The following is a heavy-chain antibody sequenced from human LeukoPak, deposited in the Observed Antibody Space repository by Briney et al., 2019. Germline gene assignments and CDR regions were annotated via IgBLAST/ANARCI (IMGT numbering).Heavy chain of an antibody. CDR1: GYTFTSCY. CDR3: ALLWFGELLNRQPIWFDP. J-gene: IGHJ5*02. D-gene: IGHD3-10*01. CDR2: INPSGGST. V-gene: IGHV1-46*03. Sequence: GASVKVSCKASGYTFTSCYMHWVRQAPGQGLEWMGIINPSGGSTSYAQKFQGRVTMTRDTSTSTVYMELSSLRSEDTAVYYCALLWFGELLNRQPIWFDPWGQGTLVTVSS.